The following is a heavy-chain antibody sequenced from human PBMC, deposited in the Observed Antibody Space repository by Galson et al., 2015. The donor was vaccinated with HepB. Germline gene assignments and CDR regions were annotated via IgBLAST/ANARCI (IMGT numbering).Heavy chain of an antibody. CDR2: TYYRAKWYN. Sequence: CAISGDSVSNNNAAWYRIRQSPLRGLEWLGRTYYRAKWYNDYAESLGSRITINPDTSKNQFSLQLNSVTPEDTAVYYCARVSGTIYYYGMDVWGQGTTVSVS. CDR1: GDSVSNNNAA. V-gene: IGHV6-1*01. D-gene: IGHD6-13*01. CDR3: ARVSGTIYYYGMDV. J-gene: IGHJ6*02.